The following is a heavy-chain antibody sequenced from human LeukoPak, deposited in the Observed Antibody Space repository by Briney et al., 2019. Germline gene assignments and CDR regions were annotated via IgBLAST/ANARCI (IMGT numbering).Heavy chain of an antibody. CDR1: GYTFTRYY. D-gene: IGHD3-22*01. CDR3: ARGGPSRGYSSPLYFFDY. J-gene: IGHJ4*02. Sequence: ASVKVSCKASGYTFTRYYMHWVRQAPGQGLEWMGIINPSDGSTSYAQKFQGRVTMTRDTSTSTVYMELSSLRSEDTAVYYCARGGPSRGYSSPLYFFDYWGQGTLVTVSS. CDR2: INPSDGST. V-gene: IGHV1-46*01.